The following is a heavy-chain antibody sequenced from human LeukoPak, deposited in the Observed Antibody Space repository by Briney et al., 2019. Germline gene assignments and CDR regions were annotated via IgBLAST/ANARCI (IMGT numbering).Heavy chain of an antibody. V-gene: IGHV3-48*03. Sequence: QSGGSLRLSCAASGFTFSSYEMNWVRQAPGKGLEWVSYISSSGSTIYYADSVKGRFTISRDNAKNSLYLQINSLRAEDTAVYYCARCLTAIHSYYGMDVWGQGTTVTVSS. CDR2: ISSSGSTI. CDR3: ARCLTAIHSYYGMDV. CDR1: GFTFSSYE. J-gene: IGHJ6*02. D-gene: IGHD2-21*02.